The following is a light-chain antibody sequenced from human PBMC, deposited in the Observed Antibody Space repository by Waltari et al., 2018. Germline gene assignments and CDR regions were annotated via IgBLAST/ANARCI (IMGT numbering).Light chain of an antibody. J-gene: IGKJ4*01. Sequence: DIVMTQSPDSLTVSLGERATINCRSSQSLFHSPNKRNYLAWYQQKAGQSPKLLIYWASTRESGVPDRFSGGGSGTDFSLTISNLQAEDVAVYSCQQYYDSPLTFGGGTKVEIK. V-gene: IGKV4-1*01. CDR1: QSLFHSPNKRNY. CDR3: QQYYDSPLT. CDR2: WAS.